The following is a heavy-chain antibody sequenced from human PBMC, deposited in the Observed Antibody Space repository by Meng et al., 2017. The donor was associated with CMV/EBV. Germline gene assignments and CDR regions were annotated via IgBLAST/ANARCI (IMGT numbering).Heavy chain of an antibody. Sequence: ASVKVSCKASGYTFTSYGISWVRQAPGQGLEWMGWISAYNGNTNYAQKLQGRVTMTTDTPTSTAYMELRSLRSDETAVYYCARDSSAGSTFDYWGQGTLVTVSS. V-gene: IGHV1-18*01. CDR2: ISAYNGNT. CDR1: GYTFTSYG. D-gene: IGHD6-25*01. J-gene: IGHJ4*02. CDR3: ARDSSAGSTFDY.